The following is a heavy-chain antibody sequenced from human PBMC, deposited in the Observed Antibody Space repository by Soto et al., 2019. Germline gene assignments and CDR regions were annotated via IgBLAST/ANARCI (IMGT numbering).Heavy chain of an antibody. CDR3: ARGPRVSSTGTGAH. CDR1: GFTFSAYW. CDR2: ISDDGSTA. Sequence: PXGSLRLWCAVSGFTFSAYWMHWVRQVPGKGLTWVSRISDDGSTATYADPVKGRFIISRDNATNSLYLEMNTLRADDSGLYYCARGPRVSSTGTGAHWGRGTLVTVSS. J-gene: IGHJ4*02. D-gene: IGHD1-1*01. V-gene: IGHV3-74*01.